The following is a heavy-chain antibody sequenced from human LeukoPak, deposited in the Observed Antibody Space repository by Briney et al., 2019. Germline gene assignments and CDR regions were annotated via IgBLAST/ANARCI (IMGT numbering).Heavy chain of an antibody. D-gene: IGHD7-27*01. J-gene: IGHJ4*02. CDR1: GFTLSNYD. CDR3: AKKLPGASYYFDF. CDR2: IGSGGYT. Sequence: GGSLRLSCIASGFTLSNYDMAWVRRTPGKGLEYVSSIGSGGYTFYAGSVKGRFSISRDISQNTVYLQMDSLRAEGTAMYFCAKKLPGASYYFDFWGQGTLVTVSS. V-gene: IGHV3-23*01.